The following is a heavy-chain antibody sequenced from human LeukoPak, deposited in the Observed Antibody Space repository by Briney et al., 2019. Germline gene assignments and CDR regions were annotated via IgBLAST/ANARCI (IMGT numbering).Heavy chain of an antibody. D-gene: IGHD3-10*01. V-gene: IGHV4-34*01. CDR1: GGSFSGYY. Sequence: PSETLSLTCAVYGGSFSGYYWRWIRQPPGKGLEWIGEINHSGSTNYNPSLTSRVSISVDTSKNQFSLKLSSVTAADTAVYYCAREMVRPGGAKDDYWGQGTLVTVSS. CDR2: INHSGST. CDR3: AREMVRPGGAKDDY. J-gene: IGHJ4*02.